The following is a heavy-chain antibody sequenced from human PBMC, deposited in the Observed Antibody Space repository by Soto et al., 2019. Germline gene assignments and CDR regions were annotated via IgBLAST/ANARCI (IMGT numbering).Heavy chain of an antibody. J-gene: IGHJ6*02. CDR3: ARDRVTMVRGVIRYYGMDV. CDR1: GGSISSSNW. CDR2: IYHSGST. D-gene: IGHD3-10*01. Sequence: LSLTCAVSGGSISSSNWWSWVRQPPGKGLEWIGEIYHSGSTNYNPSLKSRVTISVDKSKNQFSLKLSSVTAADTAVYYCARDRVTMVRGVIRYYGMDVWGQGTTVTVSS. V-gene: IGHV4-4*02.